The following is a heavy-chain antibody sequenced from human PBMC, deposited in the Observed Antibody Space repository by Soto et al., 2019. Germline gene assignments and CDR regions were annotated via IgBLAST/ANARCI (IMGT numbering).Heavy chain of an antibody. V-gene: IGHV4-59*01. Sequence: ASETLSLTCTVSGGSISSYYWSWIRQPPGKGLEWIGYIYYSGSTNYNPSLKSRVTISVDTSKNQFSLKLSSVTAADTAVYYCARQTTIFGVVIAMDVWGKGTTVTVSS. CDR2: IYYSGST. CDR3: ARQTTIFGVVIAMDV. D-gene: IGHD3-3*01. CDR1: GGSISSYY. J-gene: IGHJ6*03.